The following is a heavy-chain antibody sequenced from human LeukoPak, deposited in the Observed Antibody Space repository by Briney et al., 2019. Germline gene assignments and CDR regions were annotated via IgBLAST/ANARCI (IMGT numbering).Heavy chain of an antibody. CDR3: AKVRGPGEVSGWYYFDS. Sequence: PGGSLRLSCVASGFTFSSYGMHWVRQAPGKGPEWEAFISYDGSNRYYVDSVKGRFTISRDNSKNTLYLQMNSLRPEDTAVYYCAKVRGPGEVSGWYYFDSWGQGTLVTVSS. J-gene: IGHJ4*02. CDR1: GFTFSSYG. V-gene: IGHV3-30*18. D-gene: IGHD6-19*01. CDR2: ISYDGSNR.